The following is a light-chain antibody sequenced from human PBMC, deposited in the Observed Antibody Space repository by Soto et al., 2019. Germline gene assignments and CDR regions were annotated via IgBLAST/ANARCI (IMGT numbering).Light chain of an antibody. CDR1: QSIRNN. CDR3: QQYNNWPRT. J-gene: IGKJ2*01. CDR2: GAS. Sequence: EIVMTQSPATLSVSPGERAALSCRASQSIRNNLAWYQQKPGQAPRLLIYGASTRATGIPARVSGSGSGTEFTLTITSLQSEDFAVYYCQQYNNWPRTFGQGTKLEI. V-gene: IGKV3-15*01.